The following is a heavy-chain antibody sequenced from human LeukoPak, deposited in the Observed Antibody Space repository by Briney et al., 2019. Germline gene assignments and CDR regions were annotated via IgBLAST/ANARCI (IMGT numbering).Heavy chain of an antibody. CDR2: IIPIFGTA. J-gene: IGHJ4*02. Sequence: SVKVSCKASGGTFSSYAISWVRQAPGQGLEWMGGIIPIFGTANYAQKFQGGVTITTDESTSTAYMELSSLRSEDTAVYYCARERFADTAMVTVFDYWGQGTLVTVSS. CDR1: GGTFSSYA. V-gene: IGHV1-69*05. D-gene: IGHD5-18*01. CDR3: ARERFADTAMVTVFDY.